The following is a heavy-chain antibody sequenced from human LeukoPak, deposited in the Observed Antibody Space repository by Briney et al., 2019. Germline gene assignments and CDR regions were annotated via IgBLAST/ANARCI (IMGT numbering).Heavy chain of an antibody. V-gene: IGHV1-18*01. CDR1: GYTFTSYG. CDR3: ARDGLILRFFEWLLPLDY. Sequence: GASVKVSGKASGYTFTSYGISWVRQAPGQGLEWMGWISAYNGNTNYAQKLQGRVTMTTDTSTSTAYMELRSLRSDDTAVYYCARDGLILRFFEWLLPLDYWGQGTLVTVSS. J-gene: IGHJ4*02. D-gene: IGHD3-3*01. CDR2: ISAYNGNT.